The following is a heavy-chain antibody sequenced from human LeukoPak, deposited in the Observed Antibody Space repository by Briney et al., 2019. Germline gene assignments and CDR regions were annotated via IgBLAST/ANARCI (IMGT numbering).Heavy chain of an antibody. J-gene: IGHJ4*02. Sequence: SETLSLTCAVYGGSFSGYYWSWIRQPPVKGLEWIGEINHSGSTNYNPSLKSRVTISVDTSKNQFSLKLSSVTAADTAVYYCARETPHVEMATIWSQGTLVTVSS. CDR3: ARETPHVEMATI. CDR2: INHSGST. D-gene: IGHD5-24*01. V-gene: IGHV4-34*01. CDR1: GGSFSGYY.